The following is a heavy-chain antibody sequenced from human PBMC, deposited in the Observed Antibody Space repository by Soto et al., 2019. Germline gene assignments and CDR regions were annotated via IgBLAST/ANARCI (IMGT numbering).Heavy chain of an antibody. Sequence: SETLSLTCAVYGGSFSGYYWSWIRQPPGKGLEWIGEINHSGSTNYNPSLKSRVTISVATSKNQFSLKLSSVTAADTAVYYCASPLRYYDSSGYFGAFDIWGQGTTVTVSS. V-gene: IGHV4-34*01. J-gene: IGHJ3*02. CDR2: INHSGST. CDR3: ASPLRYYDSSGYFGAFDI. CDR1: GGSFSGYY. D-gene: IGHD3-22*01.